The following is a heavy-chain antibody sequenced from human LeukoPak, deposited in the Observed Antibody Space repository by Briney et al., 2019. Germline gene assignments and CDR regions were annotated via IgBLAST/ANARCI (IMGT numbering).Heavy chain of an antibody. J-gene: IGHJ4*02. CDR3: AGEDRDGYNYVY. CDR2: IIPILGIA. Sequence: SVKVSCKASGGTFSSYAISWVRQAPGQGLEWMGRIIPILGIANYAQKFQGRVTITADKSTSTAYMELSSLRSEDTAVYYCAGEDRDGYNYVYWGQGTLVTVSS. CDR1: GGTFSSYA. D-gene: IGHD5-24*01. V-gene: IGHV1-69*04.